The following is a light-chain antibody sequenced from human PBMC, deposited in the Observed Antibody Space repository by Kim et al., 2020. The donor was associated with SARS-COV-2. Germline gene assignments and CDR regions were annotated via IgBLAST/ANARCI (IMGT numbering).Light chain of an antibody. CDR1: QRVSDY. J-gene: IGKJ5*01. CDR2: DAS. CDR3: QQRSDWPPT. V-gene: IGKV3-11*01. Sequence: LPPVERATLSCRANQRVSDYYAWYQQKPDEPPRLLIYDASNRATGNPARFSGGEFGTDFTLTISSLETEDFAVYYGQQRSDWPPTCGQGTRLEIK.